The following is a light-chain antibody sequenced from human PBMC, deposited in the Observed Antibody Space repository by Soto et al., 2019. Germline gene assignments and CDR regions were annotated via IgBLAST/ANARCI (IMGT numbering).Light chain of an antibody. J-gene: IGLJ1*01. V-gene: IGLV2-14*02. CDR2: EGS. Sequence: QSVLTQPASVSGSPGQSITISCTGTSSDVGSYKFVSWYQHHPGKAPKLMIYEGSKRPSGVSNRFSGSKSGNTASLTISGLQAEDEADYYCSSYTSTSTLYVFGTGTKVTVL. CDR1: SSDVGSYKF. CDR3: SSYTSTSTLYV.